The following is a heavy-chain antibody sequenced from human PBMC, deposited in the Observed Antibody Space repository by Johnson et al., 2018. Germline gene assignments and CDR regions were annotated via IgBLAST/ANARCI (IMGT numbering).Heavy chain of an antibody. V-gene: IGHV3-30-3*01. CDR2: ISFDGGNK. Sequence: QVQLVESGGGVVQPGRSLRLSCAAFGFTFNNYAIHWVRQAPGKGLEWVAVISFDGGNKYYADSVKGRFTISSDNPKNTLYMEINSLRAEDTAMYYCARVEYTSSWYSSAFDIWCQGTMVTVSS. CDR1: GFTFNNYA. CDR3: ARVEYTSSWYSSAFDI. D-gene: IGHD6-13*01. J-gene: IGHJ3*02.